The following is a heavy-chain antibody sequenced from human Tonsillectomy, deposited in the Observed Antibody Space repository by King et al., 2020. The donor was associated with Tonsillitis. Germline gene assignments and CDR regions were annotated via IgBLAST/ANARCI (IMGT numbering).Heavy chain of an antibody. CDR3: ARDRDGYIFDY. CDR1: GFIFSSYD. J-gene: IGHJ4*02. D-gene: IGHD5-24*01. Sequence: VQLVESGGGVVQPGRSLRLSCAASGFIFSSYDMYWVRQAPGKGLEWVAVISFDGSYKYYADSVTGRFTISRDNSKNTLYLQMNSLRAEDTAMYYCARDRDGYIFDYWGQGTLVTVSS. V-gene: IGHV3-33*05. CDR2: ISFDGSYK.